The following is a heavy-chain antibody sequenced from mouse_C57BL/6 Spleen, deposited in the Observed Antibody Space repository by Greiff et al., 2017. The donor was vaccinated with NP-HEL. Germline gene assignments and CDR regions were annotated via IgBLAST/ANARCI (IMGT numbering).Heavy chain of an antibody. J-gene: IGHJ1*03. V-gene: IGHV1-82*01. CDR3: ATNCDWYFDV. CDR1: GYAFSSSW. CDR2: ICPGGGDT. D-gene: IGHD4-1*01. Sequence: VQLQQSGPELVKPGASVKISCKASGYAFSSSWMNWVKQRPGKGLEWIGRICPGGGDTNYNGTFKGKTTLTADKSSSTTYMQLSSLTSEDSAVYCGATNCDWYFDVWGTGTTVTVSS.